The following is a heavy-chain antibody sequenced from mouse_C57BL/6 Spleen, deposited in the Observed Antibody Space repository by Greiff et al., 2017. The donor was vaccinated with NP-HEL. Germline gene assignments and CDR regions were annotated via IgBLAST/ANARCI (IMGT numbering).Heavy chain of an antibody. V-gene: IGHV14-2*01. CDR1: GFNIKDYY. CDR2: IDPEDGET. D-gene: IGHD1-1*01. J-gene: IGHJ1*03. Sequence: VHVKQSGAELVKPGASVKLSCTASGFNIKDYYMHWVKQRTEQGLEWIGRIDPEDGETKYAPKFQGKATITSVTSSTTAYLQLSSLTSEDTAVYYCARRITTVVYWYFDVWGTGTTVTVSS. CDR3: ARRITTVVYWYFDV.